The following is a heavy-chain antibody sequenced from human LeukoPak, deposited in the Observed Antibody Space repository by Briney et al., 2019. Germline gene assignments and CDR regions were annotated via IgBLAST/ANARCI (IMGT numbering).Heavy chain of an antibody. CDR3: ARLPITKRAMDV. J-gene: IGHJ6*02. CDR1: GDSIGSGDSN. D-gene: IGHD1-14*01. Sequence: SETLSLTCSVSGDSIGSGDSNWGWIRQTPWKGLEWIGSIYYIGSPYYNPSLDSRRVTISVDTSKNQFSLKVTSVTAADTAVYYCARLPITKRAMDVWGQGTTVTVSS. CDR2: IYYIGSP. V-gene: IGHV4-39*01.